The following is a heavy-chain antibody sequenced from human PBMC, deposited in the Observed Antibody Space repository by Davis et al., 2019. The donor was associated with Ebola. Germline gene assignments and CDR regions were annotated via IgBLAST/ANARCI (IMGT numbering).Heavy chain of an antibody. CDR2: LNAANGNT. D-gene: IGHD2-21*02. CDR3: AREWQNYYSY. Sequence: ASVKVSCKTSGYTFPSYPIHWVRQAPGQRLEWMGWLNAANGNTKYSQSFQGRVTITRDTSTRTAYLEVTNLTSEDTAIYYCAREWQNYYSYWGQGTLVTVSS. J-gene: IGHJ4*02. CDR1: GYTFPSYP. V-gene: IGHV1-3*01.